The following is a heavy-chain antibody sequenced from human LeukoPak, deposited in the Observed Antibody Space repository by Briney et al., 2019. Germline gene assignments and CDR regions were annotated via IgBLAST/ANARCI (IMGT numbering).Heavy chain of an antibody. CDR3: ARSMTTVTEGSFQH. CDR2: IYYSGST. Sequence: SETLSLTCTVSGGSLSGYYWSWIRQPPGKGLEWIGYIYYSGSTNYNPSLKRRLTISVDTSKNQFSLKLSSVTAADTAVYYCARSMTTVTEGSFQHWGQGTLVTVSS. CDR1: GGSLSGYY. J-gene: IGHJ1*01. D-gene: IGHD4-17*01. V-gene: IGHV4-59*12.